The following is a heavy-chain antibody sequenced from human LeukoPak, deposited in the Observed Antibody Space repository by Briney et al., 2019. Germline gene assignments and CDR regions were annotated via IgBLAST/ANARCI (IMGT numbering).Heavy chain of an antibody. Sequence: SETLSLTCTVSGGSISSSSYYLGWIRQPPGKGLEWIGSIYHSGSTYYNPSLKSRVTISVDTSKNQFSLKLSSVTAADTAVYYCARGLAGYYDSSGYYVFDYWGQGTLVTVSS. J-gene: IGHJ4*02. CDR3: ARGLAGYYDSSGYYVFDY. CDR1: GGSISSSSYY. D-gene: IGHD3-22*01. CDR2: IYHSGST. V-gene: IGHV4-39*07.